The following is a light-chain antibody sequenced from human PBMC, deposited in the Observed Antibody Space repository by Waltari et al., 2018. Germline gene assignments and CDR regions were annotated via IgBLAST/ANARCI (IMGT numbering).Light chain of an antibody. J-gene: IGKJ4*01. V-gene: IGKV3-11*01. CDR2: DAS. CDR3: QQRSNGLT. Sequence: ETVLTQSPDILSLSPGERATLSCRASLSVSTYLAWYQQKPGQAPRRLVYDASNRATGIPARFSGSGSGTDYTLTISSLEPEDFAVYYCQQRSNGLTFGGGTKVEIK. CDR1: LSVSTY.